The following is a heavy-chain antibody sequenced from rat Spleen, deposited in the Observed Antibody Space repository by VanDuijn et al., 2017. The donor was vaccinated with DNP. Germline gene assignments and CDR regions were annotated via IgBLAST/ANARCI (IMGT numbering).Heavy chain of an antibody. CDR2: IWTGGTT. Sequence: QVQLKESGPGLVQPSQTLSLTCAVSGFSLTTNGVSWVRQPPGKGLYWMGIIWTGGTTAYNSALKSRLSISRDTSKSQVFLKMSSLQTEDTATYYCARGYYYSGDVLDYWGQGVMVTVSS. CDR1: GFSLTTNG. J-gene: IGHJ2*01. D-gene: IGHD1-1*01. CDR3: ARGYYYSGDVLDY. V-gene: IGHV2-4*01.